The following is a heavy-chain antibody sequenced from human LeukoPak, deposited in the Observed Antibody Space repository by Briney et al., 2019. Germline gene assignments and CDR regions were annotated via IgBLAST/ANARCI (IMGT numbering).Heavy chain of an antibody. J-gene: IGHJ4*02. CDR3: ARTVAYDFWSGYSFDY. D-gene: IGHD3-3*01. V-gene: IGHV3-21*01. CDR2: ISSSSSYI. CDR1: GFTFSSYS. Sequence: GSLRLSCAASGFTFSSYSMNWVRQAPGKGLEWVSSISSSSSYIYYADSVKGRFTISRDNAKNSLYLQMNSLRAEDTAVYYCARTVAYDFWSGYSFDYWGQGTLVTVSS.